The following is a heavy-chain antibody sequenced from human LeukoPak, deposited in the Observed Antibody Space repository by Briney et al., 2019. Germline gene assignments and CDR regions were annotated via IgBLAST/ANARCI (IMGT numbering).Heavy chain of an antibody. D-gene: IGHD5-24*01. CDR3: AKSREEIRGLDASDI. V-gene: IGHV4-31*03. Sequence: SETLSLTCSVSGGSISSDDYCWNWIRQHPGKGLEWIGYIYYSGSTYYNPSLKSRVALSVDTSKNQFSLKLSSLTAADTAVYYCAKSREEIRGLDASDIWGQGTMVTVSS. CDR2: IYYSGST. J-gene: IGHJ3*02. CDR1: GGSISSDDYC.